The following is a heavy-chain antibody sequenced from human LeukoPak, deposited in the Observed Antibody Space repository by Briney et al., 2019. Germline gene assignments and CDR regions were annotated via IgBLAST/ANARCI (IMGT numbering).Heavy chain of an antibody. J-gene: IGHJ3*01. D-gene: IGHD6-6*01. Sequence: GGSLRLSCAVSGFTFSGFWVSWSRQAPGKGLEWVASINSDGSEGYYADVVKGRFTISRDNAKNSLYLQINSLRAEDTAVYYCARSSYSSSSSVWGQGTMVTVSS. CDR3: ARSSYSSSSSV. V-gene: IGHV3-7*03. CDR2: INSDGSEG. CDR1: GFTFSGFW.